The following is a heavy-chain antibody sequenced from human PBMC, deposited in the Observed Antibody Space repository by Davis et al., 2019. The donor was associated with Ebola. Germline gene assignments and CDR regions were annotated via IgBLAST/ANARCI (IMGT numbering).Heavy chain of an antibody. CDR2: ISYDGSNK. CDR1: GFTFSSYA. J-gene: IGHJ4*02. CDR3: AKDCWGGDCYFGDY. Sequence: GGSLRLSCAASGFTFSSYAMHWVRQAPGKGLEWVAVISYDGSNKYYADSVKGRFTISRDNSKNTLYLQMNSLRAEDTAVYYCAKDCWGGDCYFGDYWGQGTLVTVSS. V-gene: IGHV3-30-3*01. D-gene: IGHD2-21*02.